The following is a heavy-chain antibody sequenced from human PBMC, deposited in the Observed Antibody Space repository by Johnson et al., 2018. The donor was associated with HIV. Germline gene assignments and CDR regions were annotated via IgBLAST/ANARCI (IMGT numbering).Heavy chain of an antibody. Sequence: QVQLVESGGGLVQPGGSLRPSCAASGFTFSNYAMHWVRQAPGKGLEWVAVISYDGSNKYYADSVKGRFTISRDNSKNTLYLQMNSLRAEDTAVYYCARDGAQQLARDAFDIWGQGTMVTVSS. J-gene: IGHJ3*02. D-gene: IGHD6-13*01. V-gene: IGHV3-30*04. CDR3: ARDGAQQLARDAFDI. CDR1: GFTFSNYA. CDR2: ISYDGSNK.